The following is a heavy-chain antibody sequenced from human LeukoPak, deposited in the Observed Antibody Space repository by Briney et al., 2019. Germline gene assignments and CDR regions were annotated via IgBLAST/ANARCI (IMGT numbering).Heavy chain of an antibody. CDR1: GFTFSSYE. CDR2: ISSSGSTI. V-gene: IGHV3-48*03. CDR3: AREAGSGYDWGNLDY. Sequence: GGSLRLSCAASGFTFSSYEMNWVRQAPGKGLEWVSYISSSGSTIYYADSVKGRFTISRDNAKNSLYLQMNSLRAEDTAAYYCAREAGSGYDWGNLDYWGQGTLVTVSS. J-gene: IGHJ4*02. D-gene: IGHD5-12*01.